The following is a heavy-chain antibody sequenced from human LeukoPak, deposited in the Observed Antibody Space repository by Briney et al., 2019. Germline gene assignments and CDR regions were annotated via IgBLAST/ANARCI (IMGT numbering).Heavy chain of an antibody. CDR2: FDPEDGGT. V-gene: IGHV1-24*01. Sequence: ASVKVSCKVSGYTLTELSMHWVRQAPGKGLEWMGGFDPEDGGTIYAQKFQGRVTMTEDTSTDTAYMELSSLRSEDTAVYYCATMYYYDSSGYPPSDYWGQGTLVTVSS. CDR3: ATMYYYDSSGYPPSDY. CDR1: GYTLTELS. D-gene: IGHD3-22*01. J-gene: IGHJ4*02.